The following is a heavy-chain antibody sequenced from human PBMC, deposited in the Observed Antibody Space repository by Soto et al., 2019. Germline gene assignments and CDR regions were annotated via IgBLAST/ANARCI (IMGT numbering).Heavy chain of an antibody. Sequence: PGGSLRLSCAASGFNFSLFGMHWVRQVPGKGLEWVAVKSFDGSNTHYADSVNGRFLISRDNFKEILYLQMNSLRPEDTAVYFCAKDYFYDSGGYYGSFDYWGQGTPVTVSS. CDR2: KSFDGSNT. CDR1: GFNFSLFG. V-gene: IGHV3-30*18. D-gene: IGHD3-22*01. CDR3: AKDYFYDSGGYYGSFDY. J-gene: IGHJ4*02.